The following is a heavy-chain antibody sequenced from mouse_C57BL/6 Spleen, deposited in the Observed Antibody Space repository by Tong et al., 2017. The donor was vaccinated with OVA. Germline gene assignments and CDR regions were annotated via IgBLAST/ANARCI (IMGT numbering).Heavy chain of an antibody. CDR3: ARGYYYGSSYWYFDV. J-gene: IGHJ1*03. CDR2: FYPGSGSI. Sequence: VQLQESGAELVKPGASVKLSCKASGYTFTEYTIHWVKQRSGQGLEWIGWFYPGSGSIKYNEKFKGKATLTVEKSSSTVYLELSRLTSDDSAVYYCARGYYYGSSYWYFDVWGTGTTVTVSS. D-gene: IGHD1-1*01. CDR1: GYTFTEYT. V-gene: IGHV1-62-2*01.